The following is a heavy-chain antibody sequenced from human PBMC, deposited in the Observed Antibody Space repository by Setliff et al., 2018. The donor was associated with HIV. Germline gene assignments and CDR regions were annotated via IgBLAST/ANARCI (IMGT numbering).Heavy chain of an antibody. CDR2: ISSDGGSK. CDR1: GFTVSDTH. J-gene: IGHJ5*02. CDR3: VRDERYSGSPQFNWFDP. V-gene: IGHV3-30*03. D-gene: IGHD1-26*01. Sequence: GGSLRLSCAASGFTVSDTHMHWVRQAPGKGLEWVAVISSDGGSKYYADAVRGRFTISRDNSKSTVYLQMNSLRVEDTAMYYCVRDERYSGSPQFNWFDPWGQGTLVTVSS.